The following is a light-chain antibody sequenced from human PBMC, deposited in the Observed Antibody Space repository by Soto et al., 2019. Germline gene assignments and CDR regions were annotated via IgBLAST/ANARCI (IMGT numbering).Light chain of an antibody. J-gene: IGLJ2*01. V-gene: IGLV2-18*02. CDR1: SSDVGSYDR. CDR3: ASYTTSSAFVV. Sequence: QSALTQPPSVSASPGQSVTISCTGTSSDVGSYDRVSWYQQPPGTDPELMIYEVSNRPSGVPDRFSGSKSGNTASLTISGLQAEDEADYFCASYTTSSAFVVFGGGTKLTVL. CDR2: EVS.